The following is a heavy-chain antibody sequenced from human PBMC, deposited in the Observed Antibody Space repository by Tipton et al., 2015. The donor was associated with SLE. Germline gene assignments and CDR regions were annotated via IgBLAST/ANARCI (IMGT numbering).Heavy chain of an antibody. D-gene: IGHD6-13*01. Sequence: TLSLTCTVSGGSISSGNYYWSWIRQPAGKGLGCIGHLYTSGTTTYSPSLQSRVTLSGDTSNNQFSLRLESVTAADTAMYYCTRGITGSSWETDAFDIWGQGTMVTVSS. J-gene: IGHJ3*02. V-gene: IGHV4-61*09. CDR3: TRGITGSSWETDAFDI. CDR1: GGSISSGNYY. CDR2: LYTSGTT.